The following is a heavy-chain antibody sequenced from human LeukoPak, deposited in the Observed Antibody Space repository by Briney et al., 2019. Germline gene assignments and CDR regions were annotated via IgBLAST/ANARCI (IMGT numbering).Heavy chain of an antibody. J-gene: IGHJ4*02. V-gene: IGHV1-18*01. Sequence: ASPKVSCKTSGYTFTTYGVSWVRQAPRQGLERMGGVSGYTGNTNYAERFQGRVTMTTDTSTSTVYMELTSLRSDDTAVYYCARGEVSASLYYFDFWGQGTLVTVS. CDR2: VSGYTGNT. D-gene: IGHD2-2*01. CDR3: ARGEVSASLYYFDF. CDR1: GYTFTTYG.